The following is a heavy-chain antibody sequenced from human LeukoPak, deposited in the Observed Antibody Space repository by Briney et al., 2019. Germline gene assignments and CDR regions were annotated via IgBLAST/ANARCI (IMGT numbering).Heavy chain of an antibody. J-gene: IGHJ4*02. D-gene: IGHD2-15*01. Sequence: GGSLRLSCAASGFTFSSYGMHWVRPAPGKGLEGVAVISYDGSNKYYADSVKGRFTISRDNSKNKLYLQMNSLRAEDTAVYYCAKNGYCSGGSCSSIDYWGQGTLVTVSS. CDR3: AKNGYCSGGSCSSIDY. CDR2: ISYDGSNK. V-gene: IGHV3-30*18. CDR1: GFTFSSYG.